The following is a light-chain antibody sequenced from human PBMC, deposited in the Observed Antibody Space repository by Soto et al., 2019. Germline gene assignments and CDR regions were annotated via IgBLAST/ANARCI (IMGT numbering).Light chain of an antibody. V-gene: IGKV3-11*01. J-gene: IGKJ4*01. CDR1: QSVSSY. CDR3: QQSSNWPLT. CDR2: DAS. Sequence: EIVMTQSPATLSVSPGGRATLSCRASQSVSSYLAWYQQKPGQAPRLLIYDASNRATGIPARFSGSGSGTDFTLTISSLEHEDCAVYYCQQSSNWPLTFGGGTKADIK.